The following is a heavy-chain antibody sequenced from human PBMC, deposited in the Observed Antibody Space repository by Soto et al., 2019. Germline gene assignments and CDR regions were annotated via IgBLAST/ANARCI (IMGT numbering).Heavy chain of an antibody. Sequence: QVQLVQSGAEVKRPGASVKVSCKASGYTFSSYGIHWVRQATGQGLEWLGGLNSDNGNTVYAQKFQGRIAMPRDTSTGTAYMELSSLTSEDTAVYYCARRSGWLYFDYWGQGVLVTVSP. J-gene: IGHJ4*02. CDR1: GYTFSSYG. CDR3: ARRSGWLYFDY. CDR2: LNSDNGNT. V-gene: IGHV1-8*01. D-gene: IGHD6-25*01.